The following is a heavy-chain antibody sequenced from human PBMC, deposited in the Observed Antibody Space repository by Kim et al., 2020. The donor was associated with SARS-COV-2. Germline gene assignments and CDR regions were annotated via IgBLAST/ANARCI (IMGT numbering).Heavy chain of an antibody. J-gene: IGHJ6*02. D-gene: IGHD6-19*01. CDR1: GFTFDDYA. CDR3: AKESVAGTDYYYYYGMDV. CDR2: ISWNSGSI. V-gene: IGHV3-9*01. Sequence: GGSLRLSCAASGFTFDDYAMHWVRQAPGKGLEWVSGISWNSGSIGYADSVKGRFTISRDNAKNSLYLQMNSLRAEDTALYYCAKESVAGTDYYYYYGMDVWGQGTTVTVSS.